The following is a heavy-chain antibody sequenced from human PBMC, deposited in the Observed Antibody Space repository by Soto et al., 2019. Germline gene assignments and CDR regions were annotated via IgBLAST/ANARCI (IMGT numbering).Heavy chain of an antibody. CDR3: ATDFYSRTSTTFHY. Sequence: QVQLVESGGGVVQPGKSLRLSCAASGFTFSNYGMHWVRQAPGKGLEWVAVISYDRSNEYYADSVKGRFTISRENSKNTLFLHMNSLSTKDTAVYYCATDFYSRTSTTFHYRGPGTLVTVSP. V-gene: IGHV3-30*03. CDR2: ISYDRSNE. CDR1: GFTFSNYG. D-gene: IGHD6-13*01. J-gene: IGHJ4*02.